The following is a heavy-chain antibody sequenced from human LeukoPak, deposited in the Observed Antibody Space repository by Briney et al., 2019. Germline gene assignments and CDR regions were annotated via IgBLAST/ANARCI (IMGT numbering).Heavy chain of an antibody. D-gene: IGHD3-10*01. CDR2: IGTAGDT. CDR3: ARMVRGVLDY. V-gene: IGHV3-13*01. Sequence: GSPRLSCAASGFTFSSYDMHWVRQATGKGREWVSAIGTAGDTYYPGSVKARFTISRENAKNSLYLQMNSLRAGDTAVYYCARMVRGVLDYWGQGTLVTVSS. CDR1: GFTFSSYD. J-gene: IGHJ4*02.